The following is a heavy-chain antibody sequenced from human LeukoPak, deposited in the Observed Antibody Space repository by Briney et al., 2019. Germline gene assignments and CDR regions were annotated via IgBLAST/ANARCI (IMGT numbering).Heavy chain of an antibody. CDR3: ARYSYGGSYFDY. Sequence: PSETLSLTCAVSGGSISSGNWWSWVRQPPGKGLEWIGEIYHSGSTYYNPSLRSRVTISVDTSKNQFSLNLSSVTAADTAVYYCARYSYGGSYFDYWGQGAVVTVSS. V-gene: IGHV4-4*02. CDR1: GGSISSGNW. CDR2: IYHSGST. J-gene: IGHJ4*02. D-gene: IGHD5-18*01.